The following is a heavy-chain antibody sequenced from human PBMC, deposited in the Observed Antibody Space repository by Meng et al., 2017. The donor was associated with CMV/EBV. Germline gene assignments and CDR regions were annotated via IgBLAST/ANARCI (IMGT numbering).Heavy chain of an antibody. CDR1: GGSISSYY. Sequence: SETLSLTCTVSGGSISSYYWSWIRQPPGKGLEWIGYIYYSGSTNYNPSLKSRVTISVDTSKNQFFLKLSSVTAADTAVYYCARDRVVTRYYYYGMDVWGQGTTVTVSS. CDR3: ARDRVVTRYYYYGMDV. V-gene: IGHV4-59*01. J-gene: IGHJ6*02. CDR2: IYYSGST. D-gene: IGHD4-23*01.